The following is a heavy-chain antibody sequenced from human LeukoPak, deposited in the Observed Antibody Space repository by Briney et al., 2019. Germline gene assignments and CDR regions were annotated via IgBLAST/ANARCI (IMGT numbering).Heavy chain of an antibody. CDR3: AKDYSNNVFDY. J-gene: IGHJ4*02. D-gene: IGHD4-11*01. CDR2: ISSSSSTI. V-gene: IGHV3-48*01. Sequence: GGSLRLSCAASGFTFSSYSMNWVRQAPGKGLEWVSYISSSSSTIYYADSVKGRFTISRDNSKNTLYLQMNSLRAEDTAVYYCAKDYSNNVFDYWGQGTLVTVSS. CDR1: GFTFSSYS.